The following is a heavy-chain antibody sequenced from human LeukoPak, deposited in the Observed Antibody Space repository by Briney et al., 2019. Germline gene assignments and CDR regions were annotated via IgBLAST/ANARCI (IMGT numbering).Heavy chain of an antibody. CDR3: ASGLGYCTSTSCFDMDDY. Sequence: SGTLSLTCVVSGGSIISNNWWSWVRQPPGKGLEWIGEIYHSGSTNYNPSLKSRVTISVDKSKNQFSLKLSSATAADTAVYYCASGLGYCTSTSCFDMDDYWGQGTLVTVSS. V-gene: IGHV4-4*02. CDR2: IYHSGST. CDR1: GGSIISNNW. J-gene: IGHJ4*02. D-gene: IGHD2-2*01.